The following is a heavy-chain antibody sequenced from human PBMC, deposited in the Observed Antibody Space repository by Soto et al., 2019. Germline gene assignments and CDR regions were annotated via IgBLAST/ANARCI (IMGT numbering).Heavy chain of an antibody. Sequence: KPSGTLSLTCAVYGGYFSCYYWRWIRQPPGKGLEWIAAISPIGSTNYNPSLKSRVTISVETSKNQLSLKLSSVSAADTAVYYCARGGGTRSSSGGLNWFDPWGQGTRATAPQ. V-gene: IGHV4-34*01. CDR3: ARGGGTRSSSGGLNWFDP. CDR2: ISPIGST. CDR1: GGYFSCYY. J-gene: IGHJ5*02. D-gene: IGHD6-6*01.